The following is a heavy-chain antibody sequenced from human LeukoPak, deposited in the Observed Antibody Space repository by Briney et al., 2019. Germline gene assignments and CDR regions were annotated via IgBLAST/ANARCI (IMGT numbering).Heavy chain of an antibody. J-gene: IGHJ4*02. CDR1: GFTFSSYA. CDR2: ISYDGSNK. V-gene: IGHV3-30*01. Sequence: GGSLRLSCAAAGFTFSSYAMHWVRQAPGKGLEWVAVISYDGSNKYSADSVKGRLTIYRNNSKHTLYLQMNSLRAEDTAVYYCARETNCSGGSCYRYFDYWGQGTLVTVSS. D-gene: IGHD2-15*01. CDR3: ARETNCSGGSCYRYFDY.